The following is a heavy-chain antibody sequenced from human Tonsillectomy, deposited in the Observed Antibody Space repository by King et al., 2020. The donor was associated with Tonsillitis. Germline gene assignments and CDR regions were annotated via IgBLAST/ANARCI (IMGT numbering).Heavy chain of an antibody. Sequence: VQLVESGGGLVRPGGSRKISCAGSGFGSNVENNYMSWVRQAPGKGLEGISTMFRSGNTFYTDSVKGRFIISRDNPKNTLYLQMHSLRAEDTAVYYCATDAGSSKLFYWGQGTLVTVSS. J-gene: IGHJ4*02. D-gene: IGHD3-10*01. CDR1: GFGSNVENNY. CDR3: ATDAGSSKLFY. V-gene: IGHV3-66*01. CDR2: MFRSGNT.